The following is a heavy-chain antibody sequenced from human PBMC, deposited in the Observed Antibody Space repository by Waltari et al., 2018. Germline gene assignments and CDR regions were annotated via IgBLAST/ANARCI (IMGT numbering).Heavy chain of an antibody. Sequence: EVQLLESGGGLVQPGGSLRLSCAASGFTFSRYPMSWVRQAPGKGLEWVSAIRGSGGRTYYADSVKGRFTIARDNSKNTLYLQMNSLRAEDTAVYYCAKHLIQLWLGYYFDYWGQGTLVTVSS. J-gene: IGHJ4*02. CDR3: AKHLIQLWLGYYFDY. CDR1: GFTFSRYP. CDR2: IRGSGGRT. D-gene: IGHD5-18*01. V-gene: IGHV3-23*01.